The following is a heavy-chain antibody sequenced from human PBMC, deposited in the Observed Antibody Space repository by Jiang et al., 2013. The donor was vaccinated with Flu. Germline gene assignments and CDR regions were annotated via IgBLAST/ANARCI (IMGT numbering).Heavy chain of an antibody. V-gene: IGHV4-38-2*01. Sequence: LLKPSETLSLTCAVSGYSISSGYYWGWIRQPPGKGLEWIGSIYHSGSTYYNPSLKSRVTISVDTSKNQFSLKLSSVTAADTAVYYCARVGVSSWLLDYWGQGTLVTVSS. CDR1: GYSISSGYY. D-gene: IGHD6-13*01. CDR3: ARVGVSSWLLDY. J-gene: IGHJ4*02. CDR2: IYHSGST.